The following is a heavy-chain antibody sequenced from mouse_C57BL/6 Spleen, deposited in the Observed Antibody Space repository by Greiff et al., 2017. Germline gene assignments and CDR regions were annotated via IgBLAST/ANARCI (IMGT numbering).Heavy chain of an antibody. CDR3: ASSSLLRGFDV. V-gene: IGHV5-16*01. Sequence: EVNVVESEGGLVQPGSSMKLSCTASGFTFSDYYMAWVRQVPEKGLEWVANINYDGSSTYYLDSLKSRFIISRDNAKNILYLQMSSLKSEDTATYYCASSSLLRGFDVWGTGTTVTVSS. CDR1: GFTFSDYY. CDR2: INYDGSST. D-gene: IGHD1-2*01. J-gene: IGHJ1*03.